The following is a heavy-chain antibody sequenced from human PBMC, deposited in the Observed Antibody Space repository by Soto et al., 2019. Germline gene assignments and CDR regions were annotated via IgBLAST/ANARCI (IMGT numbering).Heavy chain of an antibody. J-gene: IGHJ5*02. Sequence: PGGSLRLSCAASGFTFSSYGMHWVRQAPGKGLEWVAVIWYDGSNKYYADSVKGRFTISRDNSKNTLYLQMNSLRAEDTAVYYCRIAAVVGRDWFDPWGQGTLVTVSS. D-gene: IGHD6-13*01. V-gene: IGHV3-33*01. CDR2: IWYDGSNK. CDR1: GFTFSSYG. CDR3: RIAAVVGRDWFDP.